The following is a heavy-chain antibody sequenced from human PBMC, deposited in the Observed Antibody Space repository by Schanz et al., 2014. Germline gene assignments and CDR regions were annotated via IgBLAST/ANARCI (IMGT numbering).Heavy chain of an antibody. CDR1: GFTFSNYW. CDR3: ARGGSGSHYRLDY. J-gene: IGHJ4*02. V-gene: IGHV3-23*04. D-gene: IGHD1-26*01. CDR2: ISSGGGST. Sequence: EVQLVESGGGLVQPGGSLRLSCVASGFTFSNYWMTWVRQAPGKGLEWVSSISSGGGSTYYADSVKGRFTISRDNSNKTVDLQMNSLRAEDTGLYFCARGGSGSHYRLDYWGQGTLVTVSS.